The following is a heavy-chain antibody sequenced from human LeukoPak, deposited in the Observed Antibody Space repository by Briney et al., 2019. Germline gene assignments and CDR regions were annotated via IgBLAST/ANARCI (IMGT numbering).Heavy chain of an antibody. CDR1: GFTFSRHG. CDR2: ISNDGSRK. J-gene: IGHJ4*02. D-gene: IGHD3-3*01. CDR3: ARDRAWNYFDY. V-gene: IGHV3-30*03. Sequence: GGSLRLSCAPSGFTFSRHGMHWVRQAPGKGLEWVAIISNDGSRKYYAHSVEGRFTISRDNSKNTLYLQVDSLRAEDTAVYYCARDRAWNYFDYWGQGTLVTVSS.